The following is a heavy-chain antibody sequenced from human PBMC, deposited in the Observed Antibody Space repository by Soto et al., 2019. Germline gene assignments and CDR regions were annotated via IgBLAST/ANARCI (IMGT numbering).Heavy chain of an antibody. V-gene: IGHV3-21*01. CDR2: IGSDSSYI. J-gene: IGHJ4*02. CDR3: ASTGD. Sequence: KPGGSLRLSCAASGFNFSNYRMNWVRQAPGKGLEWVSSIGSDSSYIYYADLVKGRFTISRDNAKNSLYLQMNRLRVEDTAVYYCASTGDWGQGTLVTVSS. CDR1: GFNFSNYR.